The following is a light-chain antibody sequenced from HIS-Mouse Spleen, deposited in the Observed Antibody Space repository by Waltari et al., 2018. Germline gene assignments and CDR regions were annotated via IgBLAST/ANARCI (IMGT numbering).Light chain of an antibody. CDR2: EDS. Sequence: SYELTQPPSVSVSPGQTARHTCPGDALPNKYAYWYQQKSGQAPVLAIYEDSKRPSGIPERFSGSSSGTMATLTISGAQVEDEADYYCYSTDSSGNHRVFGGGTKLTVL. CDR1: ALPNKY. CDR3: YSTDSSGNHRV. V-gene: IGLV3-10*01. J-gene: IGLJ2*01.